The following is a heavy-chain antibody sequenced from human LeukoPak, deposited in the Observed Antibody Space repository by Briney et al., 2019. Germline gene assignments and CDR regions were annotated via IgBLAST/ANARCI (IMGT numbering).Heavy chain of an antibody. J-gene: IGHJ4*02. CDR3: ARSIAVARYYFDY. CDR1: GFTFSGYS. D-gene: IGHD6-19*01. CDR2: ISSSSSNI. Sequence: GGSLRLSCAASGFTFSGYSMNWVRQAPGKGLEWVSSISSSSSNIYYADSVKGRFTIPRDNAKNSLYLQMNSLRAEDTAVYYCARSIAVARYYFDYWGQGTLVTVSS. V-gene: IGHV3-21*01.